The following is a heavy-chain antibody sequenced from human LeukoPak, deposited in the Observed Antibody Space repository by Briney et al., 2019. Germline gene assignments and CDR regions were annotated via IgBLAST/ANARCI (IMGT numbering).Heavy chain of an antibody. J-gene: IGHJ4*02. Sequence: RGSLRLSCAASGFTFSSYAMHWVRQAPGKGLEWVAVISYDGSNKYYADSVKGRFTISRDNSKNTLYLQMNSLRAEDTAVYYCARDEGLRFLEWLCSYWGQGTLVTVSS. CDR1: GFTFSSYA. V-gene: IGHV3-30-3*01. CDR2: ISYDGSNK. D-gene: IGHD3-3*01. CDR3: ARDEGLRFLEWLCSY.